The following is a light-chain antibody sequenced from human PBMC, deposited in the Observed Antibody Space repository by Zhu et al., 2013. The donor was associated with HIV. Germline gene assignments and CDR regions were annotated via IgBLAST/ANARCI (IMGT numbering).Light chain of an antibody. CDR3: MQGIHLLLT. CDR2: EAS. Sequence: DIVMTQSPLSLPVTPGQPASISCKSSQSLLHSDGKTYLYWYLQKPGQSPQVLIYEASSRFSGVPDRFSGSGSGTDFTLKISRVEAEDVGIYYCMQGIHLLLTFGGGTKVEI. J-gene: IGKJ4*01. V-gene: IGKV2-29*03. CDR1: QSLLHSDGKTY.